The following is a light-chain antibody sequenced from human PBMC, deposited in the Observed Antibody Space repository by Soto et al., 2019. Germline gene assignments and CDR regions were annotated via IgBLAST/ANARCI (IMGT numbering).Light chain of an antibody. Sequence: IQMTQSPSAMSASVGDRVTITCRASQGINNDLAWFQQKPGNVPKRLIYSASTLQGGVPSRFSGSGSGKEFTLTISTLQPKIFATYYFFQKNIHPLISGGGTRV. J-gene: IGKJ4*01. CDR2: SAS. V-gene: IGKV1-17*03. CDR1: QGINND. CDR3: FQKNIHPLI.